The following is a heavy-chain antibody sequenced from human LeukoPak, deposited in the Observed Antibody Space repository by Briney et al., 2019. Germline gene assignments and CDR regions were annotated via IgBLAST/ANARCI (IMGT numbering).Heavy chain of an antibody. CDR1: GFTFSSYA. CDR3: AIDRSYSGFSGRRPYFDY. D-gene: IGHD3-10*01. J-gene: IGHJ4*02. V-gene: IGHV3-23*01. CDR2: ITGGGGST. Sequence: GGSLRLSCAASGFTFSSYAMSWARQAPGKGLEWVSAITGGGGSTYYADSVKGRFTISRDNSKNTLYLQMNSLRAEDTAVYYCAIDRSYSGFSGRRPYFDYWGQGTLVNVSS.